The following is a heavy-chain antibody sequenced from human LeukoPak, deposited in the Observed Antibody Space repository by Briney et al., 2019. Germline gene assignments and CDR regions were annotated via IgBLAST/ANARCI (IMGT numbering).Heavy chain of an antibody. V-gene: IGHV1-18*04. CDR1: GYTFTSYG. D-gene: IGHD3-10*01. CDR3: ARVRRFGTRPFDY. CDR2: INAYNGNT. Sequence: ASVKVSFKASGYTFTSYGISWVRQAPGQGLEWMGWINAYNGNTNYAQKLQGRVTMTSDTSTSTAYMELRSLRSDDTAVYYCARVRRFGTRPFDYWGQGTLVTVSS. J-gene: IGHJ4*02.